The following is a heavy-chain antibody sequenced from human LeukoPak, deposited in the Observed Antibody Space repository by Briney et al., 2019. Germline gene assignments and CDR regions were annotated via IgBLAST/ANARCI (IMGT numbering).Heavy chain of an antibody. J-gene: IGHJ4*02. CDR1: GGSISSGGYY. V-gene: IGHV4-31*03. Sequence: SETLSLTCTVSGGSISSGGYYWSWIRQHPGKGLEWIGYIYYSGSTCYNPSLKSRVTISVDTSKNQFSLKLSSVTAADTAVYYCARGRSGSYSDYWGQGTLVTVSS. D-gene: IGHD1-26*01. CDR2: IYYSGST. CDR3: ARGRSGSYSDY.